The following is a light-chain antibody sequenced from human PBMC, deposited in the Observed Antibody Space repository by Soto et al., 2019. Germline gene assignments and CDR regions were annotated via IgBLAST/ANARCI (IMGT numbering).Light chain of an antibody. CDR2: AAS. CDR3: QQSYSTPIT. CDR1: QSISGY. Sequence: DIQMTQSPSSLSASVGDRVTITCRASQSISGYLNWYQQKPGKAPNLPIYAASSLQSGVPSRFSGSGSGTDFTLTINSLHPEDFATYYCQQSYSTPITFGQGTRLEIK. J-gene: IGKJ5*01. V-gene: IGKV1-39*01.